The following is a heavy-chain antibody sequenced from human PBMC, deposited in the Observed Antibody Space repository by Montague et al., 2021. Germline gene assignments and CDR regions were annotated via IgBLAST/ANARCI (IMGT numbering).Heavy chain of an antibody. CDR1: GFSFTSYG. CDR3: AKDRHTANDPFDY. Sequence: SLRLSCAASGFSFTSYGMSWVRQAPGKGLEWVSAISGSGGSTYYADSVKGRFTISRDNSKNTLYLQMNSLRAEDTAIYYCAKDRHTANDPFDYWGQGTLVTVSS. D-gene: IGHD1-1*01. J-gene: IGHJ4*02. V-gene: IGHV3-23*01. CDR2: ISGSGGST.